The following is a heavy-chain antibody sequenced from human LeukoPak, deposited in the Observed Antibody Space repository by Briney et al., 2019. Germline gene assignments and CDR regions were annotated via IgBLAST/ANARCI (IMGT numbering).Heavy chain of an antibody. CDR3: ARDLKWIQLWSFDY. Sequence: SETLSLTCTVSGYSISSGYYWGWIRQPPGKGLEWIGSIYHSGSTYYNPSLKSRVTISVDTSKNQFSLKLSSVTAADTAVYYCARDLKWIQLWSFDYWGQGTLVTVSS. CDR1: GYSISSGYY. J-gene: IGHJ4*02. D-gene: IGHD5-18*01. CDR2: IYHSGST. V-gene: IGHV4-38-2*02.